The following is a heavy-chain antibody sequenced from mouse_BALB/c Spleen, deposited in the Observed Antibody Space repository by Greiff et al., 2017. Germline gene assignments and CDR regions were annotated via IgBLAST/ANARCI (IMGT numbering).Heavy chain of an antibody. CDR1: GFTFSSYA. CDR2: ISSGGSYT. CDR3: ARRELGLDY. V-gene: IGHV5-9-3*01. J-gene: IGHJ2*01. Sequence: EVQGVESGGGLVKPGGSLKLSCAASGFTFSSYAMSWVRQTPEKRLEWVATISSGGSYTYYPDSVKGRFTISRDNAKNTLYLQMSSLRSEDTAMYYCARRELGLDYWGQGTTLTVSS. D-gene: IGHD4-1*01.